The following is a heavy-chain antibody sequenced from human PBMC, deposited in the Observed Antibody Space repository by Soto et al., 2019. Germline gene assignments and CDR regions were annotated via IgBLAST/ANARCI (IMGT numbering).Heavy chain of an antibody. Sequence: RASVKVSCKASGYTFTSYGISWVRQAPGQGLEWMGWISAYNGNTNYAQKLQGRVTMTTDTSTSTAYMELRSLRSDDTAVYYCARATQIVATWGDWFDPWGQGTLVTVSS. J-gene: IGHJ5*02. CDR2: ISAYNGNT. V-gene: IGHV1-18*04. D-gene: IGHD5-12*01. CDR3: ARATQIVATWGDWFDP. CDR1: GYTFTSYG.